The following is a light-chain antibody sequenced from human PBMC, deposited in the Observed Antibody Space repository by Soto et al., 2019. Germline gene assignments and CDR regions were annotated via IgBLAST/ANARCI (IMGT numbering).Light chain of an antibody. CDR2: KAS. CDR3: QQYNSSPWT. J-gene: IGKJ1*01. V-gene: IGKV1-5*03. Sequence: DIQMTQSPSTLSASVGDRVTITCRASQSISSWLAWYQQKPGKAPKLLIYKASNLESGVPPRFSGSGSGTDFTLSISSLQPDDFATYYCQQYNSSPWTFGQGTKVEIK. CDR1: QSISSW.